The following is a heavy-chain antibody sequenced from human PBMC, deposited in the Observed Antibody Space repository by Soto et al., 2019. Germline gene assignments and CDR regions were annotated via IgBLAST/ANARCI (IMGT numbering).Heavy chain of an antibody. CDR1: GGSISSGDYY. V-gene: IGHV4-30-4*01. D-gene: IGHD3-3*01. CDR2: IYYSGST. J-gene: IGHJ5*02. CDR3: ARGRPYDFWSGDNWFGP. Sequence: SETLSLTCTVSGGSISSGDYYWSWIRQPPGKGLEWIGYIYYSGSTYYNPSLKSRVTISVDTSKNQFSLKLSSVTAADTAVYYCARGRPYDFWSGDNWFGPWGQGTLVTVSS.